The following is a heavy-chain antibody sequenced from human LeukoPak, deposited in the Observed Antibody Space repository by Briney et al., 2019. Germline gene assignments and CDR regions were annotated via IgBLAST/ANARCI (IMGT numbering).Heavy chain of an antibody. J-gene: IGHJ5*02. CDR1: GGSISSSNW. V-gene: IGHV4-4*02. CDR3: ARRPGSCGGDCYSAWFDP. D-gene: IGHD2-21*02. CDR2: IYHSGST. Sequence: PSGTLSLTCAVSGGSISSSNWWSWVRQPPGKGLEWIGEIYHSGSTNYNPSLKSRVTISVDKSKNQFSLKLSSVTAADTAVYYCARRPGSCGGDCYSAWFDPWGQGTLVTVSS.